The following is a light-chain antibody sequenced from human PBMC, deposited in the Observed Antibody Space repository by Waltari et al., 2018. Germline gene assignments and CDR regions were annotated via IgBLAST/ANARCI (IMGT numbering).Light chain of an antibody. CDR3: QQSRQWPRRT. Sequence: EIVMTQSPVTMSVSPGEGVTPSCTASASVGTDVAWYRHKPGQPPRLLIYYANARATGVPARISGSGSGTDFTLTISSLEPEDFAFYYCQQSRQWPRRTFGQGTKLEI. CDR1: ASVGTD. CDR2: YAN. J-gene: IGKJ2*01. V-gene: IGKV3D-15*01.